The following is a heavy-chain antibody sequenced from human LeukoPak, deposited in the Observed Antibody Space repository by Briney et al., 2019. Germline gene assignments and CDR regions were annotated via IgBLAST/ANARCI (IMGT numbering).Heavy chain of an antibody. CDR2: ISAYNGNT. D-gene: IGHD3-10*01. CDR3: ARFSMVRGVIGAFDS. J-gene: IGHJ3*02. V-gene: IGHV1-18*01. CDR1: GYTFTSYG. Sequence: ASVKVSCKASGYTFTSYGISWVRQAPGQGLEWMGWISAYNGNTNYAQKLQGRVTMTTDTSTSTAYMELRSLRSDDTAVYYCARFSMVRGVIGAFDSWGQGTMVTVSS.